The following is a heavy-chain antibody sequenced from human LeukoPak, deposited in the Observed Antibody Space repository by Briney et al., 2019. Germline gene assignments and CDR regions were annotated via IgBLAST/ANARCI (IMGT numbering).Heavy chain of an antibody. D-gene: IGHD3-10*01. J-gene: IGHJ4*02. CDR2: IYYSGST. Sequence: SQTLSLTCTVSGGSISSGGYYWSWIRQHPGKGLEWIGYIYYSGSTYYNPSLKSRVTISVDTSKNQFSLKLSSVTAADTAVYYCARTGGYYGSGGYYPAPPTPDYWGQGTLVTVSS. CDR1: GGSISSGGYY. CDR3: ARTGGYYGSGGYYPAPPTPDY. V-gene: IGHV4-31*03.